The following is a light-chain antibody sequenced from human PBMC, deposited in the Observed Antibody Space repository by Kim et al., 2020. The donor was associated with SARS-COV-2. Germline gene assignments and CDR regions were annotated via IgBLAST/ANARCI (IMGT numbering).Light chain of an antibody. CDR2: AAS. J-gene: IGKJ5*01. CDR1: QGIASW. V-gene: IGKV1-12*01. Sequence: VQMTQSPSSVSASVGDTVTITCRTSQGIASWLAWYQQKPGKAPKLLIYAASALQSGVPSRFSGSGSGRAFTLTIRSLQPEDVATYFCQQSNNFPITFGQGTRLESK. CDR3: QQSNNFPIT.